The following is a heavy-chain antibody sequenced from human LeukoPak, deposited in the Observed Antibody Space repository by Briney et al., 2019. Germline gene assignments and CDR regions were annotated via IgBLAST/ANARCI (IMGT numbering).Heavy chain of an antibody. Sequence: SETLSLTCTVSGGSISSSSYYWGWIRQPPGKGLEWIGSIYYSGSTYYNPSLKSRVTISVDTSKNQFSLKLSSVTAADTAVYYCARLKKVATQGFDPWGQGTLVTVSS. CDR3: ARLKKVATQGFDP. D-gene: IGHD5-12*01. V-gene: IGHV4-39*07. CDR2: IYYSGST. CDR1: GGSISSSSYY. J-gene: IGHJ5*02.